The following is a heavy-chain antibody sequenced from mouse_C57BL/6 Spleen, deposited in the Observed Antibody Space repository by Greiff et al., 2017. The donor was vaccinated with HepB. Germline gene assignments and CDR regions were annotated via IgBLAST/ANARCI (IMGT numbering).Heavy chain of an antibody. CDR3: ARRLDGSLDY. CDR1: GYTFTSYG. V-gene: IGHV1-81*01. CDR2: IYPRSGNT. Sequence: VKLMESGAELARPGASVKLSCKASGYTFTSYGISWVKQRTGQGLEWIGEIYPRSGNTYYNEKFKGKATLTADKSSSTAYMELRSLTSEDSAVYFCARRLDGSLDYWGQGTTLTVSS. J-gene: IGHJ2*01. D-gene: IGHD1-1*01.